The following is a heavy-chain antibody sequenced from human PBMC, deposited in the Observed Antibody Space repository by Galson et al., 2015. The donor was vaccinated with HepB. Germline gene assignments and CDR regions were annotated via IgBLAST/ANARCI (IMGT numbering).Heavy chain of an antibody. CDR1: GFTFSSYA. CDR2: ISASGGSA. J-gene: IGHJ5*02. CDR3: AKEWSHLLSLPSCFDP. V-gene: IGHV3-23*01. Sequence: SLRLSCAASGFTFSSYAMTWVRQAPGKGLEWVSGISASGGSAYYADSVKGRFTISRDNSVKSLYLQMNSLRAEDTAVYYCAKEWSHLLSLPSCFDPWGQGTLVTVSS. D-gene: IGHD2-2*01.